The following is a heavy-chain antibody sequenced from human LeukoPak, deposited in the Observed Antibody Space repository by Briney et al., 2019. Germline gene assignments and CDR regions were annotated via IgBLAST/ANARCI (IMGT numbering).Heavy chain of an antibody. V-gene: IGHV4-34*01. Sequence: SETLSLTCAVYGGSFSGYYWSWIRQPPGKGLEWIGEINHSGSTNYNPSLKSRVTISVDTSKNQFSLKLSSVTAADTAVYYCARDGNYYYMDVWGKGTTVTVSS. D-gene: IGHD2-15*01. CDR3: ARDGNYYYMDV. CDR2: INHSGST. CDR1: GGSFSGYY. J-gene: IGHJ6*03.